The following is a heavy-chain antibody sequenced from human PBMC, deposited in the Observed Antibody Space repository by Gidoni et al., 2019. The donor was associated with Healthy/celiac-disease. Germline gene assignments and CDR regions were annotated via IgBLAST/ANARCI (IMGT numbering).Heavy chain of an antibody. CDR1: GFTFSDYY. CDR2: ISSSGSTI. J-gene: IGHJ6*02. Sequence: QVQLVESGGGLVKPGGSLRLSCAASGFTFSDYYMSWIRQAPGKGLEWVSYISSSGSTIYYADSVKGRFTISRDNAKNSLYLQMNSLRAEDTAVYYCARDALELLWFGEERRDYYYYYGMDVWGQGTTVTVSS. CDR3: ARDALELLWFGEERRDYYYYYGMDV. D-gene: IGHD3-10*01. V-gene: IGHV3-11*01.